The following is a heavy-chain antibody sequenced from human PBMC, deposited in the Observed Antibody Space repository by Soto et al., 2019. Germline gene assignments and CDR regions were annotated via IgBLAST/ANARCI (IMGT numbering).Heavy chain of an antibody. CDR3: ASNFIVGATTGYYYGMDV. V-gene: IGHV1-69*13. Sequence: ASVKVSCKASGGTFSSYAISWVRQAPGQGLEWMGGIIPIFGTANYAQKFQGRVTITADESTSTAYMELSSLRSEDTAVYHCASNFIVGATTGYYYGMDVWGQGTTVTVSS. D-gene: IGHD1-26*01. J-gene: IGHJ6*02. CDR2: IIPIFGTA. CDR1: GGTFSSYA.